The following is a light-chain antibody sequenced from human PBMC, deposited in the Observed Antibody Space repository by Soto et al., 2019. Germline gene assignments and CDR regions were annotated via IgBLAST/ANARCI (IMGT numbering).Light chain of an antibody. CDR1: QSISSW. V-gene: IGKV1-5*01. CDR2: DAS. Sequence: IHMTQSPSTLSASVGDRVTITCRASQSISSWLAWYQQKPGKAPKLLIYDASSLESGVPSRFSGSGSGTEITLTISSLQPDDFATYYCQQYNSYSWTFGQGTKVDNK. J-gene: IGKJ1*01. CDR3: QQYNSYSWT.